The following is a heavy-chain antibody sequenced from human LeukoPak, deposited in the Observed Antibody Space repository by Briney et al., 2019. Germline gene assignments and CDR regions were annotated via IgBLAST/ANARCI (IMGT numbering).Heavy chain of an antibody. CDR2: IRSKVNTYAT. V-gene: IGHV3-73*01. Sequence: GGSLKLSCAASGFTFSASAIHWVRQASGKGLEWVGHIRSKVNTYATAYTASVKGRFTISRDDSKNTAYPQMNSLKTEDTAVYYCTRLDVDQGVFDIWGQGTMVTVSS. CDR1: GFTFSASA. J-gene: IGHJ3*02. CDR3: TRLDVDQGVFDI. D-gene: IGHD3-10*01.